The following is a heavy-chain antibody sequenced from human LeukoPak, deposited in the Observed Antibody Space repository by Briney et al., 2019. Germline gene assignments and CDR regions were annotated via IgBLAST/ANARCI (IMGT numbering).Heavy chain of an antibody. CDR3: ARGEVTTLNFDY. V-gene: IGHV1-2*02. CDR1: GYXFAGYY. J-gene: IGHJ4*02. Sequence: ASVRVSCKASGYXFAGYYLHWVRQAPGQGLEWMGWINPNSGDTRYAQNFQGRVTMTRDMSISTTYMELSSLRSDDTAVYYCARGEVTTLNFDYWGQGTLVTVSS. CDR2: INPNSGDT. D-gene: IGHD2-21*02.